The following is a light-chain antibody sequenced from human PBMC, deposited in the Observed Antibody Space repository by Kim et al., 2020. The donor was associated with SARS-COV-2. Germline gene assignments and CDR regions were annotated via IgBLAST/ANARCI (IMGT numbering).Light chain of an antibody. CDR1: SSDVGAYHY. CDR2: DVN. CDR3: SSYAGSNNV. Sequence: GQSVTISCSGTSSDVGAYHYVSWYQQHPGKAPKLIIYDVNDRPSGVPDLFSGSKSGNTASLTVSGLQAEDEADYYCSSYAGSNNVFGTGTKVTVL. V-gene: IGLV2-8*01. J-gene: IGLJ1*01.